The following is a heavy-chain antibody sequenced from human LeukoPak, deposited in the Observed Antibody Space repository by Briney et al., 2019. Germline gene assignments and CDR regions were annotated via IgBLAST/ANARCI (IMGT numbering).Heavy chain of an antibody. V-gene: IGHV1-69*13. D-gene: IGHD3-3*01. CDR3: ARAKYYDFWSGYRYFDY. CDR2: IIPIFGTA. Sequence: ASVKVSCKASGGTLSSYAISWVRQAPGQGLEWMGGIIPIFGTANYAQKFQGRVTITADESTSTAYMELSSLRSEDTAVYYCARAKYYDFWSGYRYFDYWGQGTLVTVSS. J-gene: IGHJ4*02. CDR1: GGTLSSYA.